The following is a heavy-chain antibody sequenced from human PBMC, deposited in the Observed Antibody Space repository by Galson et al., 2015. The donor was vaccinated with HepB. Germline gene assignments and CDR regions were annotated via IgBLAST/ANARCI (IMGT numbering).Heavy chain of an antibody. J-gene: IGHJ6*02. Sequence: SLRLSCAASGFTFSSYGMHWVRQAPGKGLEWVAVISYDGSNKYYADSVKGRFTISRDNSKSTLYLQMNSLRAEDTAVYYCANPLFRTYGMDVWGQGTTVTVSS. CDR3: ANPLFRTYGMDV. CDR2: ISYDGSNK. V-gene: IGHV3-30*18. D-gene: IGHD1-7*01. CDR1: GFTFSSYG.